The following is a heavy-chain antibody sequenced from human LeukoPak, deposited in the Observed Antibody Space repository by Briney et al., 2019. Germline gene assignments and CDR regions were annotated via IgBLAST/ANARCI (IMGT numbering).Heavy chain of an antibody. Sequence: ASVNVSCKASGYTFTGYSIHWVRQAPGQGLEWMGWINPMNGDATSAQEFQGRLTLTLDTSINTAYLELRSLKSDDTAVYYCARVDAELDFWGQGTLVSVSS. D-gene: IGHD2-2*01. CDR1: GYTFTGYS. J-gene: IGHJ4*02. V-gene: IGHV1-2*02. CDR3: ARVDAELDF. CDR2: INPMNGDA.